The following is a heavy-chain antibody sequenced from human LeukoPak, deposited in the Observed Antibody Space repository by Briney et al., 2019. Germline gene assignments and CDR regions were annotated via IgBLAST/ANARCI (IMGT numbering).Heavy chain of an antibody. CDR2: INPNSGDT. D-gene: IGHD6-13*01. CDR3: ARALGAAAADNQN. V-gene: IGHV1-2*02. Sequence: ASLKVSCKASGYTFTGYYMHWVRQAPGQGLEWMGWINPNSGDTHYAQNFQGRVTMTGDTSISTAYMELSSLRSDDTAVYYCARALGAAAADNQNWGQGTLVTVSS. J-gene: IGHJ1*01. CDR1: GYTFTGYY.